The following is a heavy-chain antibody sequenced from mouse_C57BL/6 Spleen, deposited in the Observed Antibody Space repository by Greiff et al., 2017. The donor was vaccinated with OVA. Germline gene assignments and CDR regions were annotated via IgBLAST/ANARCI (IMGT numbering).Heavy chain of an antibody. J-gene: IGHJ2*01. CDR3: ASGTTVVATDY. CDR2: IYPGDGDT. D-gene: IGHD1-1*01. CDR1: GYAFSSSW. V-gene: IGHV1-82*01. Sequence: LEESGPELVKPGASVKISCKASGYAFSSSWMNWVKQRPGKGLEWIGRIYPGDGDTNYNGKFKGKATLTADKSSSTAYMQLSSLTSEDSAVYFCASGTTVVATDYWGQGTTLTVSS.